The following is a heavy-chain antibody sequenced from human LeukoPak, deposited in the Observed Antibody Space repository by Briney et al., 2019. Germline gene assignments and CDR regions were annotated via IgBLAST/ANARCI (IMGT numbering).Heavy chain of an antibody. CDR1: GFTFSSYA. D-gene: IGHD6-19*01. V-gene: IGHV3-30-3*01. J-gene: IGHJ4*02. Sequence: GGSLRLSCAASGFTFSSYAMHRVRQAPGKGLEWVAVISYDGSNKYYADSVKGRFTISRDNSKNTLYLQMNSLRAEDTAVYYCARDLRSGWYYFDYWGQGTLVTVSS. CDR3: ARDLRSGWYYFDY. CDR2: ISYDGSNK.